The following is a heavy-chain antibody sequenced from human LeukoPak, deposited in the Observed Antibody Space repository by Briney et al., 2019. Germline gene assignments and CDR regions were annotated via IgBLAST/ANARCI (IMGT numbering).Heavy chain of an antibody. CDR2: ISGCNGNT. Sequence: ASVKVSCKASGYTFTSYGISWVRQAPGQGLEWMGWISGCNGNTNSAQKLQGRVSMTTDTSTSTAYMELRSLRSDDTAVYYCARDRSPDFWSGDYRDAFDIWGQGTMVTVSS. D-gene: IGHD3-3*01. J-gene: IGHJ3*02. CDR1: GYTFTSYG. V-gene: IGHV1-18*01. CDR3: ARDRSPDFWSGDYRDAFDI.